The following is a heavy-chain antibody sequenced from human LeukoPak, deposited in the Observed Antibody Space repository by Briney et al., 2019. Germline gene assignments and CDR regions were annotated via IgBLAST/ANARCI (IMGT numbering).Heavy chain of an antibody. CDR3: VRDGGYYGPDS. J-gene: IGHJ4*02. Sequence: GRSLRLSCAASGFTFSSYAMHWVRQAPGKGLEWVAVISYDGSNKYYADSVKGRFTISRDNAKNSLYLQMNSVRAEDTAMYYCVRDGGYYGPDSWGQGALVSVSS. D-gene: IGHD3-10*01. CDR1: GFTFSSYA. CDR2: ISYDGSNK. V-gene: IGHV3-30*14.